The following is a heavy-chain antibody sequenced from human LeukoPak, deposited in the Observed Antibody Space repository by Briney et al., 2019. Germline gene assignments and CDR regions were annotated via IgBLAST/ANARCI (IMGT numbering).Heavy chain of an antibody. CDR2: ISWNSGSI. CDR1: GFTFDDYA. CDR3: ATYLPGYSSGWFDY. J-gene: IGHJ4*02. V-gene: IGHV3-9*01. Sequence: GGALRLSCAASGFTFDDYAMHWVRQAPGKGLEWVSGISWNSGSIGYADSVKGRFTISRDNAKNSLYLQMNSLRAEDTAVYYCATYLPGYSSGWFDYWGQGTLVTVSS. D-gene: IGHD6-19*01.